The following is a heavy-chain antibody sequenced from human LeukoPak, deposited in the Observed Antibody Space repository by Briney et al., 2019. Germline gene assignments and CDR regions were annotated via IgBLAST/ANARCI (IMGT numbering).Heavy chain of an antibody. CDR3: ARYGDYGPYFDY. Sequence: PSETLSLTCTVSGGSISSYYWSWIRQPPGKGLEWIGYIFYSGSTKYNPSPKSRVTISVDTSKSQFSLKLSSVTAADTAVYYCARYGDYGPYFDYWGQGTLVTVSS. V-gene: IGHV4-59*08. CDR2: IFYSGST. D-gene: IGHD4-17*01. CDR1: GGSISSYY. J-gene: IGHJ4*02.